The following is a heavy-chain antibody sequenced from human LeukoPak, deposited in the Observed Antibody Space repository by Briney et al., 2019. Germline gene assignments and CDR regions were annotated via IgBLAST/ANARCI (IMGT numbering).Heavy chain of an antibody. CDR1: GFTFSSYA. D-gene: IGHD6-25*01. Sequence: GGSLRLSCAASGFTFSSYAMHWVRQAPGKGLEWVAVISYDGSNKYYADSVKGRFTISRDNSKNTLYLQMNSLRADDTAVYYCARDGSIAARPYFDYWGQGTLVTVSS. V-gene: IGHV3-30-3*01. CDR2: ISYDGSNK. CDR3: ARDGSIAARPYFDY. J-gene: IGHJ4*02.